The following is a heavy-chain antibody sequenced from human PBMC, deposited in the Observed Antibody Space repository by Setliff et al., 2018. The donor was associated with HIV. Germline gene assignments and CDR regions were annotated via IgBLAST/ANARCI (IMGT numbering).Heavy chain of an antibody. J-gene: IGHJ4*02. Sequence: GASVKVSCKASGYTFTTYGMHWVRQAPGQRLEWMAWINAGNGNTKYSQKFQGRVTITGDTSTSTVYMELSSLRSEDTAVYYCARGGWLQSHGIGYWCQGTLVTVSS. CDR2: INAGNGNT. D-gene: IGHD5-12*01. CDR1: GYTFTTYG. CDR3: ARGGWLQSHGIGY. V-gene: IGHV1-3*01.